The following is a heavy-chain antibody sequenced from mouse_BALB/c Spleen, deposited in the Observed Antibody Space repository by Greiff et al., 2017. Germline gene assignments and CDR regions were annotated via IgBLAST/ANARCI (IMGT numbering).Heavy chain of an antibody. CDR3: ARRNLYYFDY. V-gene: IGHV1S135*01. Sequence: EVQLQQSGPELMKPGASVKISCKASGYSFTSYYMHWVKQSHGKSLEWIGYIDPFNGGTSYNQKFKGKATLTVDKSSSTAYMHLSSLTSEDSAVYYCARRNLYYFDYWGQGTTLTVSS. CDR2: IDPFNGGT. J-gene: IGHJ2*01. CDR1: GYSFTSYY.